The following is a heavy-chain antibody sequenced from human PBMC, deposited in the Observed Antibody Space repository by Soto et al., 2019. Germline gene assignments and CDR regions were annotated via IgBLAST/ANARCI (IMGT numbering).Heavy chain of an antibody. CDR2: ISGYNGNT. CDR3: ARDGRNGGYFDL. J-gene: IGHJ2*01. Sequence: ASVKVSCRTSGYGFSNYSISWVRQAPGQGLEWMGWISGYNGNTNYAQKLQGRVTMTTDTSTSTAYMELRSLRSDDTAVYYCARDGRNGGYFDLWARGTLVTVSS. CDR1: GYGFSNYS. V-gene: IGHV1-18*01.